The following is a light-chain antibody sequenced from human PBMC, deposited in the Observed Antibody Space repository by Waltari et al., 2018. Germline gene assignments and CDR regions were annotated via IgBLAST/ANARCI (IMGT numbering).Light chain of an antibody. CDR2: NAS. Sequence: DIQMTQSPSTLSASVGDRVTITCRASQSISDWLAWYQQKPCKAPKLLIQNASTLKSGVPSRFSGSGSGTEFTLTVTSLQPDDVATYFCQQYSSELYTFGQGTKLEI. V-gene: IGKV1-5*03. CDR1: QSISDW. J-gene: IGKJ2*01. CDR3: QQYSSELYT.